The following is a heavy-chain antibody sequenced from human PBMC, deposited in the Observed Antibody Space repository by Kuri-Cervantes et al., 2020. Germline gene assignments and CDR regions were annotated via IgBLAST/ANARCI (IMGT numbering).Heavy chain of an antibody. D-gene: IGHD3-10*01. CDR1: GGSISSGDYY. CDR3: TRDREHTYGNCFDY. Sequence: SETLSLTCTVSGGSISSGDYYWSWIRQPPGKGLEWIGYIYNGGSTKYNPSLESRVTMSVDTSRNQFSLRLNSVTAADTAVYYCTRDREHTYGNCFDYWGQGILVTVSS. V-gene: IGHV4-61*08. CDR2: IYNGGST. J-gene: IGHJ4*02.